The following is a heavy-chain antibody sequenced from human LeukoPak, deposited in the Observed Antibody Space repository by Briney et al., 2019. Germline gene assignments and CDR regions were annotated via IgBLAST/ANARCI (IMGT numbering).Heavy chain of an antibody. Sequence: ASVKVSCKASGYTFTGYYMHWVRQAPGQGLEWMGWINPNSGGTNYAQKFQGRVTMTRDTSISAAYMELSRLRSDDTAVYYCAGGRYSSSSLSIWGQGTMVTVSS. J-gene: IGHJ3*02. D-gene: IGHD6-6*01. V-gene: IGHV1-2*02. CDR1: GYTFTGYY. CDR3: AGGRYSSSSLSI. CDR2: INPNSGGT.